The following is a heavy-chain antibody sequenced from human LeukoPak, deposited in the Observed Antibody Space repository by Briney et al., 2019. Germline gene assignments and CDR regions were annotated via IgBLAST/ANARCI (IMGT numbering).Heavy chain of an antibody. Sequence: SETLSLTCTVSGGSISSGGYYWSWIRQHPGKGLEWIGSIYYSGSTYYNPSLKSRVTISVDTSKNQFSLNLSSVTAADTAVYYCARSGIAAAGIDYWGQGTLVTVSS. CDR1: GGSISSGGYY. V-gene: IGHV4-39*07. CDR2: IYYSGST. D-gene: IGHD6-13*01. J-gene: IGHJ4*02. CDR3: ARSGIAAAGIDY.